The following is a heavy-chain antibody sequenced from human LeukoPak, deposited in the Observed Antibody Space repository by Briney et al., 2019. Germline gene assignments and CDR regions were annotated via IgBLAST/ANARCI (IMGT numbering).Heavy chain of an antibody. D-gene: IGHD3-22*01. V-gene: IGHV3-21*01. Sequence: GGSLRLSGAASGFTFSSSSMNWVRQAPGKGLEWVSSISSSSSYIYYADSVKGRFTISRDNAKTSLYLQMNSLRAEDTAVYYCARLPYYYDSYYYYGMDVCGQGATVTVSS. CDR1: GFTFSSSS. J-gene: IGHJ6*02. CDR3: ARLPYYYDSYYYYGMDV. CDR2: ISSSSSYI.